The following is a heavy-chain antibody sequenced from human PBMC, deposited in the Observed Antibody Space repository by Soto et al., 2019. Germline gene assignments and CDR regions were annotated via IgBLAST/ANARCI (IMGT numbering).Heavy chain of an antibody. J-gene: IGHJ4*02. Sequence: SETLSLTCTVSGGSISSGDYYWSWIRQPPGKGLEWIGYIYYSGSTYYNPSLKSRVTISVDTSKNQFSLKLSSVTAADTAVYYCARAADSSGYYSAWGQGTLVTVSS. V-gene: IGHV4-30-4*01. CDR3: ARAADSSGYYSA. CDR1: GGSISSGDYY. CDR2: IYYSGST. D-gene: IGHD3-22*01.